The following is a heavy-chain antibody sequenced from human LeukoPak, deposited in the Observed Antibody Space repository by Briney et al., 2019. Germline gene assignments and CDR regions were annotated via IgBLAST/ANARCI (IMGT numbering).Heavy chain of an antibody. CDR2: ISYDGSNK. CDR1: GFTFGSYG. Sequence: GGSQRLSCAASGFTFGSYGIHWVRQAPGKGLEWVAVISYDGSNKYYADSVKGRFTISRDNAKNTLYLQMNSLRPEDTALYYCAKDKDFWSGYYRGVPYYYGLDVWGQGTTVTVSS. CDR3: AKDKDFWSGYYRGVPYYYGLDV. D-gene: IGHD3-3*01. V-gene: IGHV3-30*18. J-gene: IGHJ6*02.